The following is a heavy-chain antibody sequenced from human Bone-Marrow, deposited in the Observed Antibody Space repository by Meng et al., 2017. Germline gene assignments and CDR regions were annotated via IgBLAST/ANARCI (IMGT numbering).Heavy chain of an antibody. V-gene: IGHV1-18*01. CDR2: INTYNGKT. CDR3: ATRGNPYLNC. J-gene: IGHJ4*02. CDR1: GYTLSSDG. Sequence: QGQLGHAGAEVKKPGASVKVSCEASGYTLSSDGFSWVRQAPGQGLEWLGWINTYNGKTDYAQKFQGRITMTTDTFTSTAYMELRSLRSDDTAVYYCATRGNPYLNCWGQGTLVTVSS.